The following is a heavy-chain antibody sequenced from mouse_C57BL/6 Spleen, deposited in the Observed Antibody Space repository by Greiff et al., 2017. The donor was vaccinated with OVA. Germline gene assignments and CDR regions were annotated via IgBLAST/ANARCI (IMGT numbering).Heavy chain of an antibody. V-gene: IGHV5-6*01. Sequence: EVQLVESGGDLVKPGGSLKLSCAASGFTFSSYGISWVRQTPDKRLEWVATISSGGSYTYYPDSVKGRFTISRDNAKNTLYLQMSSLKSEDTAMYYCARTTVVECYFDYWGQGTTLTVSS. CDR3: ARTTVVECYFDY. D-gene: IGHD1-1*01. J-gene: IGHJ2*01. CDR1: GFTFSSYG. CDR2: ISSGGSYT.